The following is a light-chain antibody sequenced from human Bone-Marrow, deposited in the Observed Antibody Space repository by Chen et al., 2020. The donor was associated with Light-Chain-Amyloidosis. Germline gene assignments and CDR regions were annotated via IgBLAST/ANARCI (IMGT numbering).Light chain of an antibody. J-gene: IGLJ1*01. CDR3: SSYTGGNSPYV. CDR2: EVS. V-gene: IGLV2-8*01. Sequence: QSVLTQPPSAPGSPGQSVTISCTAPSSDVGGYNYVSWYQQHPGKAPKLMIYEVSKRPSGVPDRFSGSKSANTASLTVSGLQAEDEADYYCSSYTGGNSPYVFGTGTKVTVL. CDR1: SSDVGGYNY.